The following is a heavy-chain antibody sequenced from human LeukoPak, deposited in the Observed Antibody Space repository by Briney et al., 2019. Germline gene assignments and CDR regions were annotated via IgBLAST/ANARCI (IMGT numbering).Heavy chain of an antibody. Sequence: KSSETLSLTCAVSGGSISSGGYSWSWIRQPPGKGLEWIGYTYHSGSTYYNPSLKSRVTISVDRSKNQFSLKLSSVTAADTAVYYCACGGYNSNEYFQHWGQGTLVTVSS. CDR2: TYHSGST. J-gene: IGHJ1*01. D-gene: IGHD5-24*01. CDR3: ACGGYNSNEYFQH. CDR1: GGSISSGGYS. V-gene: IGHV4-30-2*01.